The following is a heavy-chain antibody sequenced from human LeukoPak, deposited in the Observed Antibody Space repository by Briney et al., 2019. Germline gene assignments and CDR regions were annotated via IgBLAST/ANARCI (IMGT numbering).Heavy chain of an antibody. V-gene: IGHV3-53*01. J-gene: IGHJ4*02. CDR1: GFTVSSNY. CDR3: AKDGTIYSSSWDGNSSGDY. Sequence: GGSLRLSCAASGFTVSSNYMSWVRQAPGKGLEWVSVIYSGGSTYYADSVKGRFTISRDNSKNTLYLQMNSLRAEDTAVYYCAKDGTIYSSSWDGNSSGDYWGQGTLVTVSS. D-gene: IGHD6-13*01. CDR2: IYSGGST.